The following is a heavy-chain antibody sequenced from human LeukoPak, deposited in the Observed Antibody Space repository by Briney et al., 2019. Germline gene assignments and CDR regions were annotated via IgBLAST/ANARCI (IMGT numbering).Heavy chain of an antibody. CDR1: GYSFTSYW. Sequence: GESLKISCKGSGYSFTSYWIGWVRQMPGKGLEWMGIIYPGDTDTRYSPSFQGQVTISADKSISTAYLQWSSLKASDTAMYYCARTLIFYDNNGYFDYWGQGTLVTVSS. V-gene: IGHV5-51*01. D-gene: IGHD3-22*01. CDR3: ARTLIFYDNNGYFDY. CDR2: IYPGDTDT. J-gene: IGHJ4*02.